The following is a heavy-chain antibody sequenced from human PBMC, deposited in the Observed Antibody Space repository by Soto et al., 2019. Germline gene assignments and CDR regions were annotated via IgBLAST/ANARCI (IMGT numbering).Heavy chain of an antibody. V-gene: IGHV4-30-4*01. CDR3: ASRKSAPYFDY. CDR1: GGSISSGDYS. D-gene: IGHD3-3*01. CDR2: MYYSGST. Sequence: PSESLSLTCTVCGGSISSGDYSWCWIRQPPGKGLEWIGYMYYSGSTYYNPSLKSRVTISVDTSKNQFSLKLSSVTAADTAVYYCASRKSAPYFDYWGQGTLVTVSS. J-gene: IGHJ4*02.